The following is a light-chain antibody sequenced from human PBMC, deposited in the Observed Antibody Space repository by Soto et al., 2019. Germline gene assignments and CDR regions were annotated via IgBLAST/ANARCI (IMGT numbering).Light chain of an antibody. CDR1: QSVSSY. CDR3: QQRSNWPWT. Sequence: EIMLTQSPATLSLSPGERATLSCRASQSVSSYLAWYQQKPGQAPRLLIYDASNRATGIPARFSGSGSGTAFTLTISSLEPEDFAVYYCQQRSNWPWTFGQGTKVEVK. J-gene: IGKJ1*01. CDR2: DAS. V-gene: IGKV3-11*01.